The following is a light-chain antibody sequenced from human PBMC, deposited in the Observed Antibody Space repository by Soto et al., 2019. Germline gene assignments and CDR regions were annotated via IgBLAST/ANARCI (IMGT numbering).Light chain of an antibody. Sequence: DLVMTQSPLSLPVTPGEPAAISCRSSQSLLHSDGYNYLDWFLQRPGQSPQLLIYLGSSRASGVPDRFSGSGSGTDFTLKISRVEAEDVGGYYCMQALQTPLTFGGGTKVDIK. V-gene: IGKV2-28*01. CDR2: LGS. J-gene: IGKJ4*01. CDR1: QSLLHSDGYNY. CDR3: MQALQTPLT.